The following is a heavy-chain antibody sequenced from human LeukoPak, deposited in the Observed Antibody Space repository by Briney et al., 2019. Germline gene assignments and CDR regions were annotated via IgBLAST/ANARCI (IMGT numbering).Heavy chain of an antibody. CDR1: GFTFSSYS. Sequence: GSLRLSCAASGFTFSSYSMNWVRQAPGKGLEWVSSISSSSSYIYYADSVKGRFTISRDNAKNSLYLQMNSLRAEDTAVYYCARDRGYSYGYDYWGQGTLVTVSS. CDR3: ARDRGYSYGYDY. D-gene: IGHD5-18*01. CDR2: ISSSSSYI. V-gene: IGHV3-21*01. J-gene: IGHJ4*02.